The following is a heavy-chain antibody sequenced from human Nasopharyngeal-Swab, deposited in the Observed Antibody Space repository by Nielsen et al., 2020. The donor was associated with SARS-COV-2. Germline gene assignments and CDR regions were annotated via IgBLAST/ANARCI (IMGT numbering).Heavy chain of an antibody. CDR2: ISGSDYST. CDR1: GFTFRSYA. Sequence: GVLKISCAASGFTFRSYAISWVRQAPGKGLEWVSVISGSDYSTYYADSVKGRFTISRDNSKNTVSLQMNSLRAEDTAIYYCASGIFSPSYYWGQGTLVTVSS. D-gene: IGHD3-10*01. J-gene: IGHJ4*02. CDR3: ASGIFSPSYY. V-gene: IGHV3-23*01.